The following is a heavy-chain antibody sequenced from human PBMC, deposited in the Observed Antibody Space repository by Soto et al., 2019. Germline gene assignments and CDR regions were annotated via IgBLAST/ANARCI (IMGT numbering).Heavy chain of an antibody. CDR1: GYTFTLYA. CDR2: INAANENT. V-gene: IGHV1-3*01. J-gene: IGHJ4*02. D-gene: IGHD6-19*01. Sequence: ASVQVSCRASGYTFTLYAIHWVRQAPGQRLEWMGWINAANENTKYSEKFQGRVSITSDTSARTAYMELSSLRSEYTAVYFCARAFFVSGSYVYWGQGTLVTVSS. CDR3: ARAFFVSGSYVY.